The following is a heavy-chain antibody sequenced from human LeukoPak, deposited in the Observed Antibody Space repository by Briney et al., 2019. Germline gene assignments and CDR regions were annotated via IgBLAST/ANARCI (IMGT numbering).Heavy chain of an antibody. CDR1: GFIFSSYS. J-gene: IGHJ6*02. V-gene: IGHV3-23*01. CDR2: ITGSGKNT. CDR3: AKAASSSWPSYQYGMDV. D-gene: IGHD6-13*01. Sequence: GGSLRLSCVASGFIFSSYSMSWVRQAPGKGLEWVSVITGSGKNTYYADSVKGRFTISKDNSKNTVYLQMNDLRVDDTAVYYCAKAASSSWPSYQYGMDVWGQGTTVTVSS.